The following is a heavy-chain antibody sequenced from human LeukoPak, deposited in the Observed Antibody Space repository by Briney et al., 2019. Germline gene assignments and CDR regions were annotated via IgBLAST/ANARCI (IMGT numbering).Heavy chain of an antibody. CDR3: ARSWTMVRGVDY. Sequence: GGSLRLSCAASGFTFSSYSMNWVRQAPGKGLEWVSSISSSSSYIYYADSVKGRFTISRDNAKNSLYLQTNSLRAEDTAVYYCARSWTMVRGVDYWGQGTLVTVSS. CDR1: GFTFSSYS. D-gene: IGHD3-10*01. V-gene: IGHV3-21*01. J-gene: IGHJ4*02. CDR2: ISSSSSYI.